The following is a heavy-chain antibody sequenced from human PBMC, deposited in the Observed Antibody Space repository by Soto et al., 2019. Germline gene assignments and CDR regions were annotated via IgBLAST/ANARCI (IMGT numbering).Heavy chain of an antibody. V-gene: IGHV3-23*01. J-gene: IGHJ5*02. CDR2: ISGSGGST. D-gene: IGHD3-10*01. CDR1: GFTFSSYA. Sequence: GGSLRLSCAASGFTFSSYAMSWVRQAPGKGLEWVSAISGSGGSTYYADSVKGRFTISRDNSKNTLYLQMNSLRAEDTAVYYCAKDGSDYYGSGQIMGWFDPWGQGTLVTVSS. CDR3: AKDGSDYYGSGQIMGWFDP.